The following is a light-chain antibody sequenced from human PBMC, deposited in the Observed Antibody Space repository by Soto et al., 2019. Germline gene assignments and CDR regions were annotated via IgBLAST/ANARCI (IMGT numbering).Light chain of an antibody. V-gene: IGLV2-23*01. CDR1: SSTVGGFNV. Sequence: QSVLTQPASVSGAPGQSITISCTGTSSTVGGFNVVSWYQQHPGKAPKVIIYEGIKRPSGVSNRLSGSNSGSTASRTSSGLQAEDEADYYGCSFVGATTHVFGTGTKLTV. J-gene: IGLJ1*01. CDR2: EGI. CDR3: CSFVGATTHV.